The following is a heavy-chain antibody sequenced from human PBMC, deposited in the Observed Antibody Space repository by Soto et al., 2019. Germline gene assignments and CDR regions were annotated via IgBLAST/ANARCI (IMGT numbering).Heavy chain of an antibody. CDR2: IAYSVDT. CDR1: GASTTGADSS. Sequence: PSETLSLTSAVSGASTTGADSSWFWIRKPPGKGLEWIGYIAYSVDTYYNPSLSSRVTISADRSENKFSLTLKSVPAADTAVYFCARDFERSAIGPWGQGTSVTVSS. D-gene: IGHD3-9*01. V-gene: IGHV4-31*11. CDR3: ARDFERSAIGP. J-gene: IGHJ5*02.